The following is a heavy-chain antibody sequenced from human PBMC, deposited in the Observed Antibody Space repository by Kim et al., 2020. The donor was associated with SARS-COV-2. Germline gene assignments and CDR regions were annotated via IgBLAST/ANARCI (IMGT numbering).Heavy chain of an antibody. CDR3: ARALYGSGSFGYYYGMDV. V-gene: IGHV4-34*01. D-gene: IGHD3-10*01. J-gene: IGHJ6*01. Sequence: SETLSLTCAVYGGSFSGYYWSWIRQPPGKGLEWIGEINHSGSTNYNPFLKSRVTISVDTSKNQFSLKLSSVTAADTAVYYCARALYGSGSFGYYYGMDV. CDR1: GGSFSGYY. CDR2: INHSGST.